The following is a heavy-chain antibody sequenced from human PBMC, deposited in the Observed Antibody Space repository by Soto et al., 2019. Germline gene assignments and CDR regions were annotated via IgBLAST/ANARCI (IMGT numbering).Heavy chain of an antibody. D-gene: IGHD1-26*01. CDR2: ITGSGGIT. CDR3: AKNQGVELVPLATVDWFDP. J-gene: IGHJ5*02. Sequence: GGSLRLSCVASGLSFRNYWVHWVRQAPGKGLEWVSGITGSGGITDYADSVKGRFTISRDNSKSTVYLELNNLNAEDTAVYHCAKNQGVELVPLATVDWFDPWGQGSVVTVSS. V-gene: IGHV3-23*01. CDR1: GLSFRNYW.